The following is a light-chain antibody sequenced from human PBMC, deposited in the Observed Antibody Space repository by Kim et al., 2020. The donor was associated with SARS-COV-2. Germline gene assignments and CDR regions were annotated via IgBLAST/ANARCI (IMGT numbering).Light chain of an antibody. CDR1: QSISSY. V-gene: IGKV1-39*01. J-gene: IGKJ3*01. Sequence: DIQMTQSPSSLSASVGDRVTITCRASQSISSYLNWYQQKPGKAPKLLIYAASSLQSGVPSRFSGSGSGTDFTLTISSLQPEDFATYYCQQSYSNALTFGPGTQVDIK. CDR2: AAS. CDR3: QQSYSNALT.